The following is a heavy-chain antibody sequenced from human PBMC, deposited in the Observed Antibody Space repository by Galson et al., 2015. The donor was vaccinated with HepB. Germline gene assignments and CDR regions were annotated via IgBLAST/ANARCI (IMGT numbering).Heavy chain of an antibody. CDR1: GDIFSDFF. Sequence: SVKVSCKVSGDIFSDFFMYWVRQARGNGLEWMGTFYRQHVKTISPQDLQGIVPMSEDPFVGTAYMVLSSLRSEDTAVYFCTTPDPSYHENSTYNPMVHSFDFWGQGTLVTVSS. J-gene: IGHJ4*02. V-gene: IGHV1-24*01. CDR3: TTPDPSYHENSTYNPMVHSFDF. D-gene: IGHD2/OR15-2a*01. CDR2: FYRQHVKT.